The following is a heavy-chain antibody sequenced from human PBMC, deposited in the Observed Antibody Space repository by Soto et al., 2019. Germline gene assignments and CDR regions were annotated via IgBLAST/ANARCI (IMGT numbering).Heavy chain of an antibody. CDR3: VREDGIVGANSPFDY. J-gene: IGHJ4*02. D-gene: IGHD1-26*01. CDR1: GFTFSTYT. V-gene: IGHV3-21*01. Sequence: GSLRLSCASSGFTFSTYTMNWVRQAPGKGLEWVSSINGRGNYIYYADSVKGRFTISRDNAKNSLYLQMDRLRAEDTALYYCVREDGIVGANSPFDYWGLGALVTVSS. CDR2: INGRGNYI.